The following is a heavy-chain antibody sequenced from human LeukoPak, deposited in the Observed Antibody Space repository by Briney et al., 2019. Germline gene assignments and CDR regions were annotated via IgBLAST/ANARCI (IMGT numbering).Heavy chain of an antibody. Sequence: GASVKVSCKASGYTFTSYYMHWVRQAPGQGLEWMGIINPSGGSTSYAQKFQGRVTMTRDTSTSTVYMELSSLRSEDTAVYYCARGCSTIRFSEWLPHKRNWFDPWGQGTLVTVSS. CDR1: GYTFTSYY. CDR2: INPSGGST. J-gene: IGHJ5*02. V-gene: IGHV1-46*01. D-gene: IGHD3-3*01. CDR3: ARGCSTIRFSEWLPHKRNWFDP.